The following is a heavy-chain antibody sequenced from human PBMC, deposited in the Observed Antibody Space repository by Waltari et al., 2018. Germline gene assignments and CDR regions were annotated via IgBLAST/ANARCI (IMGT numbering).Heavy chain of an antibody. Sequence: QVQLVQSGTKVKKPGSSVKVSCKASGGTFSSYAITWVRQAPGQGLEWMGGSIPIFDTANYAQNFQGRVTITADESTSTAYMELSGLRSEDTAVYYCARDSGTGTAIYRMDVWGQGTTVIVSS. J-gene: IGHJ6*02. CDR3: ARDSGTGTAIYRMDV. D-gene: IGHD1-1*01. CDR2: SIPIFDTA. V-gene: IGHV1-69*01. CDR1: GGTFSSYA.